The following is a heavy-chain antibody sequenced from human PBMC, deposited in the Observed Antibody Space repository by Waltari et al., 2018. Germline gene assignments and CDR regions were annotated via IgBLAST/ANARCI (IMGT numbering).Heavy chain of an antibody. Sequence: QLQLQESGPGLVKPSETLSLTCTVSGGSLSSSSYYWAWIRQPPGKGLEWIGSIYYSGSTYYNPSLKSRVTISVDTSKNQFSLKLSSVTAADTAVYYCARDSTVLGYFDYWGQGTLVTVSS. CDR3: ARDSTVLGYFDY. CDR2: IYYSGST. D-gene: IGHD2-2*01. V-gene: IGHV4-39*07. CDR1: GGSLSSSSYY. J-gene: IGHJ4*02.